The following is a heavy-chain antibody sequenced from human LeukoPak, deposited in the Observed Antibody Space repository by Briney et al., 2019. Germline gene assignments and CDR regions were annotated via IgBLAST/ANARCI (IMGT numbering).Heavy chain of an antibody. Sequence: GGSLRLSCAASGFTFSSYSMNWVRQAPGKGLEWVSSISSSSSYIYYADSVKGRFTISRDNAKNSLYLQMNSLRAEDTAVYYCARDGTVEDYYGMDVWGQGTTVTVSS. J-gene: IGHJ6*02. D-gene: IGHD1-26*01. CDR2: ISSSSSYI. CDR3: ARDGTVEDYYGMDV. V-gene: IGHV3-21*01. CDR1: GFTFSSYS.